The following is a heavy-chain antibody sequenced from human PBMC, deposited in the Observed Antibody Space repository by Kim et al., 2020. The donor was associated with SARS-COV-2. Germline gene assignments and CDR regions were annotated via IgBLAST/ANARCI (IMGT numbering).Heavy chain of an antibody. CDR3: ARESRGYCSSTSCYVMDS. Sequence: GGSLRLSCAASGFTFSSYGMHWVRQAPGKGLEWVAVISYDGSNKYYADSVKGRFTISRDNSKNTLYLQMNSLRAEDTAVYYCARESRGYCSSTSCYVMDSWGAGTPVTVSP. D-gene: IGHD2-2*01. CDR1: GFTFSSYG. CDR2: ISYDGSNK. V-gene: IGHV3-33*05. J-gene: IGHJ4*02.